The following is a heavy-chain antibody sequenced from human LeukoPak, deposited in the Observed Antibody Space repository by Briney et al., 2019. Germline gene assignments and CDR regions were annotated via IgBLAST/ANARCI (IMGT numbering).Heavy chain of an antibody. CDR2: INNEVGA. J-gene: IGHJ6*04. CDR3: ARRGMQGAYKHGMDV. CDR1: GFTYRNYD. V-gene: IGHV3-13*01. D-gene: IGHD2-8*01. Sequence: GGSLRLSCAASGFTYRNYDMAWVRHVTGKGAEWVSLINNEVGAYYPESVKGRFTVSIDDPGNSLYLEMNNLRAGDTAVYYCARRGMQGAYKHGMDVWGKGTTVTVSS.